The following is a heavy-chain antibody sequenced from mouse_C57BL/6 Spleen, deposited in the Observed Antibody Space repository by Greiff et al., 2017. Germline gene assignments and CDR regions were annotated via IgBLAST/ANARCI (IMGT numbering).Heavy chain of an antibody. CDR1: GYTFTDYY. J-gene: IGHJ4*01. CDR3: ARRFYGSSPSDYAMDY. CDR2: IYPGSGNT. V-gene: IGHV1-76*01. D-gene: IGHD1-1*01. Sequence: VQLQQSGAELVRPGASVKLSCKASGYTFTDYYINWVKQRPGQGLEWIARIYPGSGNTYYNEKFKGKATLTAEKSSSTAYMQLSSLTSEDSAVYFCARRFYGSSPSDYAMDYWGQGTSVTVSS.